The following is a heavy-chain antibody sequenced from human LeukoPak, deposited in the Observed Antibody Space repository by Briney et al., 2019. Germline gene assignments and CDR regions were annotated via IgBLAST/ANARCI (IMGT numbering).Heavy chain of an antibody. CDR3: ARTKGGFGEPPPDY. V-gene: IGHV3-30-3*01. CDR2: ISYDGSNK. Sequence: PGGSLRLSCAASGFTFSSYAMHWVRQAPGKGLEWVAVISYDGSNKYYADSVKGRFTISRDNSKNTLYLQMNSLRAEDTAVYYCARTKGGFGEPPPDYWGQGTLVTVSS. D-gene: IGHD3-10*01. CDR1: GFTFSSYA. J-gene: IGHJ4*02.